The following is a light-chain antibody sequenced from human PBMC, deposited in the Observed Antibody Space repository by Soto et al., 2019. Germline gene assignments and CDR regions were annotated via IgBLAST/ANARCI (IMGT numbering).Light chain of an antibody. Sequence: EIVWTKSPGNLSLSPGERATLSCRASQSVSSIYFAWYQQKPGQAPRLLIYGASSRATGIPDRFSGSGSGTDFTLTISRLEPEDFAVSYCQQFGTSPPCTFGQGTRLEIK. CDR1: QSVSSIY. J-gene: IGKJ5*01. CDR3: QQFGTSPPCT. V-gene: IGKV3-20*01. CDR2: GAS.